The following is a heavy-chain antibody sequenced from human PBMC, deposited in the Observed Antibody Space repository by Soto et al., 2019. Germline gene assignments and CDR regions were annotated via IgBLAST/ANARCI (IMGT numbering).Heavy chain of an antibody. V-gene: IGHV4-31*03. D-gene: IGHD5-18*01. CDR1: GGSFNSDGYY. Sequence: QVQLQESGPGLVKPSQTLSLTCTVSGGSFNSDGYYWSWIRQHPEKGLAWIGYIYSSGTTYYNPSLRSRISISMDTSKNQFSMELTSVTAADTAVYFCARGSRYTALVLPRFDFWGQGTLVTVSS. J-gene: IGHJ4*02. CDR3: ARGSRYTALVLPRFDF. CDR2: IYSSGTT.